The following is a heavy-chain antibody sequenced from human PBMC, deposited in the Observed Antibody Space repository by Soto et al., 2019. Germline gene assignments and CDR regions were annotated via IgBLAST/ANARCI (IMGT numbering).Heavy chain of an antibody. J-gene: IGHJ4*02. Sequence: QVQLVHSGAEVKKPGASVKVSCQASGYTFNSYGINWVRQAPGQGLEWLGRVSTYNGNTNYAQKVQGRVTMTTDTSTSTVYMELRNLTSDDTAVYFCARERGLTASTWFGYWGQGTLVTVSS. V-gene: IGHV1-18*01. CDR2: VSTYNGNT. D-gene: IGHD3-10*01. CDR3: ARERGLTASTWFGY. CDR1: GYTFNSYG.